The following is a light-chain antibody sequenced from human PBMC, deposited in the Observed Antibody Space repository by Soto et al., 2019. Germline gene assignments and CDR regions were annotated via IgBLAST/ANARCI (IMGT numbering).Light chain of an antibody. Sequence: QSVLTQPPSASGTPGQRVTISCSGGYYNIGKNLVYWYQQRPGTAPELLIYKTSQRPSGVPDRFSASNSGNSASLAISGLRSQDEAEYSCAAWDDSLSAWVFGGGTKLTVL. V-gene: IGLV1-47*01. CDR3: AAWDDSLSAWV. CDR1: YYNIGKNL. CDR2: KTS. J-gene: IGLJ3*02.